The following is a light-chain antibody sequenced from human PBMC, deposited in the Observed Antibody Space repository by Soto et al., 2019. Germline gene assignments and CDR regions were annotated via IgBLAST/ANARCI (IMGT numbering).Light chain of an antibody. CDR3: HQYNSFPWT. CDR1: QSISSY. Sequence: DIQMTQSPSSLSASVGDRVTITCRASQSISSYLAWYQQKPGKAPDLLIYSASTLQSGVPSRFSGSGSGTEFTLTINSLQSDDFASYYCHQYNSFPWTFGQGTKVDIK. CDR2: SAS. V-gene: IGKV1-9*01. J-gene: IGKJ1*01.